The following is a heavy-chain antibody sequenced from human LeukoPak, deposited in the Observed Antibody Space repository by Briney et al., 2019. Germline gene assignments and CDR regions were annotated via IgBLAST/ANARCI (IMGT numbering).Heavy chain of an antibody. CDR3: ARGRKGRVPAAIRPYNWFDP. CDR1: GGSMSSRAYY. CDR2: IYYSGST. D-gene: IGHD2-2*01. V-gene: IGHV4-39*07. J-gene: IGHJ5*02. Sequence: PSETLSLTCTVSGGSMSSRAYYWGWIRQPPGKGLELIGSIYYSGSTYYNPSLKSRVTISVDTSKNQFSLKLSSVTAADTAVYYCARGRKGRVPAAIRPYNWFDPWGQGTLVTVSS.